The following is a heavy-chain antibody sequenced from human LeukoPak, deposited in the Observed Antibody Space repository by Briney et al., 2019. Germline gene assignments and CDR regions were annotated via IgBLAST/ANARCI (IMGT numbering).Heavy chain of an antibody. V-gene: IGHV1-46*01. CDR1: GYTFTSYY. CDR3: ARGDPTYSSGWYYFDY. D-gene: IGHD6-19*01. Sequence: ASVKVSCKASGYTFTSYYMHWVRQAPGQGLEWMGIINPSGGSTSYAQKFQGRVTMTRDTSTSTVYMELSSLRSEDTAVYYCARGDPTYSSGWYYFDYWGQGTLVTVSS. J-gene: IGHJ4*02. CDR2: INPSGGST.